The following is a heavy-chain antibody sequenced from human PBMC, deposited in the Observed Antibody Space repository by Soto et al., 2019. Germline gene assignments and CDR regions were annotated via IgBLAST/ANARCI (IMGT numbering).Heavy chain of an antibody. J-gene: IGHJ4*02. V-gene: IGHV3-23*01. CDR3: AKHSSGSYRPFDH. D-gene: IGHD3-22*01. Sequence: EVQLLESGGGLVQPGASLRLSCATSGFTFSTCAMGWVRQAPGKGLEWVSIISGSGTVTFYADSVKGRFSISRDSSKNTLFLQMSSLRAEDTAVYYCAKHSSGSYRPFDHWGQGALVTVSS. CDR2: ISGSGTVT. CDR1: GFTFSTCA.